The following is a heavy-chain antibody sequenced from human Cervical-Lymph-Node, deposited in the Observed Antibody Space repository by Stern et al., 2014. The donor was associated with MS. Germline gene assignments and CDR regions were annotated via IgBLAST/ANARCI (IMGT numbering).Heavy chain of an antibody. CDR1: GFTFSNYA. V-gene: IGHV3-48*01. CDR2: ISSSTITI. Sequence: VQLVQSGGGLVQPGGSLRLSCAASGFTFSNYAMNWVRQAPGKGLEWVSYISSSTITIYYADSVKGRFTISRDDAKNSLYLQMNSLRAEDTAVYYCARGRGSYYDYWGQGTLVTVSS. J-gene: IGHJ4*02. D-gene: IGHD1-26*01. CDR3: ARGRGSYYDY.